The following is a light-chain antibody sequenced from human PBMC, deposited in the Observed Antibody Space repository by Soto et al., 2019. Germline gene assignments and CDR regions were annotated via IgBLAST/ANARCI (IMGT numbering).Light chain of an antibody. CDR1: QSINGW. J-gene: IGKJ1*01. V-gene: IGKV1-5*01. CDR2: DAS. CDR3: QQYHRYSRT. Sequence: DIQMTQSPSTLSASVGDRVTVTCRASQSINGWLAWYQQKPGKAPKLLIYDASSLHSGAPSRFTGSGFGTEFTLTISSLQPEDFATYYCQQYHRYSRTFGQGTKVEIK.